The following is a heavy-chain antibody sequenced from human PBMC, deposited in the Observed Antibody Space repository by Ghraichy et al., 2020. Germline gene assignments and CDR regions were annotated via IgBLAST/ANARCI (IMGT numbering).Heavy chain of an antibody. Sequence: ASVKVSCKASGYTFTSYGISWVRQAPGQGLEWMGWISAYNGNTNYAQKLQGRVTMTTDTSTSTAYMELKSLRSDDTAVYYCARDRCSGGSCYPSYYYYGMDVWGQGTTVTVSS. J-gene: IGHJ6*02. D-gene: IGHD2-15*01. CDR3: ARDRCSGGSCYPSYYYYGMDV. CDR1: GYTFTSYG. CDR2: ISAYNGNT. V-gene: IGHV1-18*01.